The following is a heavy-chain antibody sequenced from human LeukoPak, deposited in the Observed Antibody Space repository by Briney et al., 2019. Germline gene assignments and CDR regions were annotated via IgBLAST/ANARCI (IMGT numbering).Heavy chain of an antibody. CDR2: IYHSGST. J-gene: IGHJ4*02. Sequence: SETLSLTCAVSGYSISSGYYWGWIRQPPGQGLEWIGSIYHSGSTYYNPSLKSRVTISVDTSTNQFSLKLSSVTAADTAVYYCARQYRYYGGTPWYWGQGTLVTVSS. D-gene: IGHD4-23*01. V-gene: IGHV4-38-2*01. CDR1: GYSISSGYY. CDR3: ARQYRYYGGTPWY.